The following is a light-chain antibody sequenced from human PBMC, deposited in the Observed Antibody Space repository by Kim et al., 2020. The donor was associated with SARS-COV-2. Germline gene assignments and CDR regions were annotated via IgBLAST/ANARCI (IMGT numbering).Light chain of an antibody. CDR1: SNDVGSYNL. J-gene: IGLJ1*01. Sequence: QSALTHPASVSGSPGQSITISCTGTSNDVGSYNLVSWYQHHPGKAPKLLIYEVTKRPSGVSSRFSASKSGNAASLTISGLQGGDEADYYCCSYAGGTTFFVFGSGTKVTVL. CDR2: EVT. V-gene: IGLV2-23*02. CDR3: CSYAGGTTFFV.